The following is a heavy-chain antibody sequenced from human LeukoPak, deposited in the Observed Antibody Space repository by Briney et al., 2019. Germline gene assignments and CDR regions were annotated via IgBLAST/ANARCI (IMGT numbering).Heavy chain of an antibody. D-gene: IGHD3-10*01. J-gene: IGHJ5*02. Sequence: ASVKVSCKASGYTFTGYYIHWVRQAPGQGLEWMGWINLNSGGTNYAQKFQGRVTVTRDTSISAAYMELSRLRSDDTAVYYCARGGDFTDNWFDPWGQGTLVIVSS. V-gene: IGHV1-2*02. CDR3: ARGGDFTDNWFDP. CDR2: INLNSGGT. CDR1: GYTFTGYY.